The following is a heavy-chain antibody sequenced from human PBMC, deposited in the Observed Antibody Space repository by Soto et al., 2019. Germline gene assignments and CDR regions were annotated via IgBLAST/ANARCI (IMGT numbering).Heavy chain of an antibody. D-gene: IGHD6-19*01. CDR2: IIPIFGTA. Sequence: QVQLVQSGAEVKKPGSSVKVSCKASGGTFSSYAISWVRQAPGQGLEWMGGIIPIFGTANYAQKFQGRVTITADESTSTAYMERSSLRSEDTAVYYCARDGAGEYYYGMDVWGQGTTVTVSS. V-gene: IGHV1-69*12. CDR1: GGTFSSYA. J-gene: IGHJ6*02. CDR3: ARDGAGEYYYGMDV.